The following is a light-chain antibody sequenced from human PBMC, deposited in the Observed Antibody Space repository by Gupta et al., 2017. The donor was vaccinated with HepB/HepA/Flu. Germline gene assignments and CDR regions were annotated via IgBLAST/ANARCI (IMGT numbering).Light chain of an antibody. CDR1: QSVSNN. CDR2: GAS. J-gene: IGKJ5*01. V-gene: IGKV3-15*01. CDR3: QQYNNWLIT. Sequence: EIVMTQSPATLSVSPGERATLSCRTSQSVSNNLAWYQQKPGQAPRLLIYGASTRTTGIPARFSGAGSGTQCTLTISSLQSEDFAVYYCQQYNNWLITFGQGTRLEIK.